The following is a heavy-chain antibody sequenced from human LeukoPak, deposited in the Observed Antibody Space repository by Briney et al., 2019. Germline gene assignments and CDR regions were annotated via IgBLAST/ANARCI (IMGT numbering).Heavy chain of an antibody. D-gene: IGHD3-22*01. CDR3: AKDYDSSGYYFDAFDI. Sequence: GGSLRLSCAASGFTFSSYAMSWVRQAPGKGLEWVSAISGSGGSTYSADSVKGRFTISRDNSKNTLYLQMNSLRAEDTAVYYRAKDYDSSGYYFDAFDIWGQGTMVTVSS. V-gene: IGHV3-23*01. J-gene: IGHJ3*02. CDR2: ISGSGGST. CDR1: GFTFSSYA.